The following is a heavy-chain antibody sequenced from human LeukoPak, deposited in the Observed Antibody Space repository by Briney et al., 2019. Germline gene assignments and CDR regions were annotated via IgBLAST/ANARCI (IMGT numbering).Heavy chain of an antibody. CDR2: ISQSRTP. Sequence: SETLSLTCAVSGDSISSGGFSWSWIRQPPGQGLEWVGYISQSRTPYSNPSLSRRVTISVDTFKNQFSLRLTSVTAADTAVYFCARVYLGFDYWGQGALVTVSS. J-gene: IGHJ4*02. CDR3: ARVYLGFDY. V-gene: IGHV4-30-2*01. CDR1: GDSISSGGFS. D-gene: IGHD2-2*02.